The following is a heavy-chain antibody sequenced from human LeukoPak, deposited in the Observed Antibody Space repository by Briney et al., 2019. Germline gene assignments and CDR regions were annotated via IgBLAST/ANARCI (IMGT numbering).Heavy chain of an antibody. D-gene: IGHD6-13*01. CDR1: GFTFDDYA. V-gene: IGHV3-43D*03. Sequence: GGSLRLSCAASGFTFDDYAMHWARQAPGKGLEWVSPISWDGGSTYYADSVKGRFTISRDNSKNSLYLQMNSLRAEDTALYYCARQSSNWYYFDYWGQGTLVTVSS. CDR3: ARQSSNWYYFDY. CDR2: ISWDGGST. J-gene: IGHJ4*02.